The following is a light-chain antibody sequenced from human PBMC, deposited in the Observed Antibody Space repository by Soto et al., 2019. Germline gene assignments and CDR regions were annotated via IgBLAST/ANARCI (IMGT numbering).Light chain of an antibody. CDR1: NVGSRS. CDR3: QVWDATGDQVV. J-gene: IGLJ2*01. Sequence: SYVLTQPPSVSVAPGETARISCGGTNVGSRSVHWYQQKPGQAPFLVIYYDSDRPSGIPERCSGSHSGNSATLIISRVEAGDEADYYCQVWDATGDQVVFGGGTKLTVL. CDR2: YDS. V-gene: IGLV3-21*04.